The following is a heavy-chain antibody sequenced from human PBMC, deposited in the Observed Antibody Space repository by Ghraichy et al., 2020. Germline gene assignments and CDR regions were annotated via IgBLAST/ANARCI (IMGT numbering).Heavy chain of an antibody. D-gene: IGHD3-3*01. CDR3: AKERSVYYRILDAFDM. CDR2: ISGSGTST. V-gene: IGHV3-23*01. Sequence: LSLTCAASGLTFSNHAMSWVRQAPGKGLEWVSGISGSGTSTHYADSVKGRFTISRDNSKNTLNLHMNSLRAEDTAVYYCAKERSVYYRILDAFDMWGQGTMVTVSS. CDR1: GLTFSNHA. J-gene: IGHJ3*02.